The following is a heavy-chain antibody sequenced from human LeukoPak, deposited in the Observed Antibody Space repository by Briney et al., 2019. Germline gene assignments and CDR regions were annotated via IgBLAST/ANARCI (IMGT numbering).Heavy chain of an antibody. CDR2: INPSGGST. Sequence: ASVKVSCKASGYTFTSYYIHWVRLAPGQGLEWMGVINPSGGSTSYAQQLQGRVTMTRDTSTSTVYMELSSLRSDDTAVYYCARDQVFSVETTYYYYGMDVWGHGTTVTVSS. D-gene: IGHD1-26*01. V-gene: IGHV1-46*04. J-gene: IGHJ6*02. CDR3: ARDQVFSVETTYYYYGMDV. CDR1: GYTFTSYY.